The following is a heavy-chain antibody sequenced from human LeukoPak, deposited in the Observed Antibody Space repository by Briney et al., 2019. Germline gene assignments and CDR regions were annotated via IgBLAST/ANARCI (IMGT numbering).Heavy chain of an antibody. V-gene: IGHV3-49*04. D-gene: IGHD3-3*01. Sequence: GGTLRLSCTASGFTFGVYAMSWVRQAPGKGLERGGFISSKAYGGTTEYAASVKGRFNISRDDTKSIAYLHMNTLRAEDSAVSYCARDQSGTEWLDLGPFDYWGQGTLVTVSS. J-gene: IGHJ4*02. CDR3: ARDQSGTEWLDLGPFDY. CDR1: GFTFGVYA. CDR2: ISSKAYGGTT.